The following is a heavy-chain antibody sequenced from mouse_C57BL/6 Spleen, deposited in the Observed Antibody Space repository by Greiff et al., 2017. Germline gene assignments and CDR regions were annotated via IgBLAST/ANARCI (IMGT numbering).Heavy chain of an antibody. CDR2: IYPGSGST. J-gene: IGHJ1*03. CDR3: ARGHYGSSSWYVDV. V-gene: IGHV1-55*01. CDR1: GYTFTSYW. Sequence: QVQLQQPGAELVKPGASVKMSCKASGYTFTSYWITWVKQRPGQGLEWIGDIYPGSGSTNYNEKFKSKATLTVDTSSSTAYMRLSSLTSEDSAVYYCARGHYGSSSWYVDVWGTGTTVTVSS. D-gene: IGHD1-1*01.